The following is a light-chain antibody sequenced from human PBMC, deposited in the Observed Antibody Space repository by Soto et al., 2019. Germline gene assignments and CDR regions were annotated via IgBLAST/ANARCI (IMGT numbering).Light chain of an antibody. Sequence: EIVLTQSPGTLSLSPGERATLSCGASQSVTSNYLAWYQQKPGQAPRLLIYGASSRATGIPDRFSGSGSGTEFTLTISSLQPDDFATYYCQQYKSYSRTFGQGTKVDIK. CDR1: QSVTSNY. CDR2: GAS. V-gene: IGKV3-20*01. J-gene: IGKJ1*01. CDR3: QQYKSYSRT.